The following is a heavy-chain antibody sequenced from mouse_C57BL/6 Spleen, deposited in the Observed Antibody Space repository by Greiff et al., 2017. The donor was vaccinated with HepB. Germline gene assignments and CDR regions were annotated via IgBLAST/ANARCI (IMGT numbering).Heavy chain of an antibody. CDR2: IHPSDSDT. V-gene: IGHV1-74*01. CDR3: AAAQVPRAY. J-gene: IGHJ3*01. Sequence: QVQLQQPGAELVKPGASVKVSCKASGYTFTSYWMHWVKQRPGQGLEWIGRIHPSDSDTNYTQKFKGKATLTVDKSSSPAYMQLSSLTSEDSAVYYCAAAQVPRAYWGQGTLVTVSA. CDR1: GYTFTSYW. D-gene: IGHD3-2*02.